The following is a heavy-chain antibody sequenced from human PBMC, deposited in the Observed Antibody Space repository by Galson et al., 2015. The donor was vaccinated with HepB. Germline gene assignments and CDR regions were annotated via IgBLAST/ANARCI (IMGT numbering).Heavy chain of an antibody. V-gene: IGHV1-2*02. CDR1: GSTFTGYY. D-gene: IGHD6-6*01. CDR2: INPNSGGT. J-gene: IGHJ6*02. CDR3: TREEAARLSGMDV. Sequence: SVKVSCKASGSTFTGYYMHWVRQAPGQGLEWMGWINPNSGGTNYAQKFQGRVTMTRDTSISTAYMELSRLRSDDTAVYYCTREEAARLSGMDVWGQGTTVTVSS.